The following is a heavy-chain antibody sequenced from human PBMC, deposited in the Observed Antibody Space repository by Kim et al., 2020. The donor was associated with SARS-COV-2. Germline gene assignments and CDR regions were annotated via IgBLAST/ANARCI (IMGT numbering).Heavy chain of an antibody. Sequence: GGSLRLSCAASGFTFSSYAMSWVRQAPGKGLEWVSAISGSGGSTYYADSVKGRFTISRDNSKNTLYLQMNSLRAEDTAVYYCAKLVGSGHYLGSGSYLGDYWGQGTLVTVSS. D-gene: IGHD1-26*01. J-gene: IGHJ4*02. CDR3: AKLVGSGHYLGSGSYLGDY. CDR1: GFTFSSYA. V-gene: IGHV3-23*01. CDR2: ISGSGGST.